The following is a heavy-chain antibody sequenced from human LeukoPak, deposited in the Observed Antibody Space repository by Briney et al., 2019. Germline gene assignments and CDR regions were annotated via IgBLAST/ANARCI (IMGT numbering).Heavy chain of an antibody. J-gene: IGHJ4*02. D-gene: IGHD6-13*01. CDR2: ITGTSGRT. V-gene: IGHV3-23*01. Sequence: GGSLRLSCEVSGLIFSNFAMAWVCQAPGKGLEWVSLITGTSGRTYYAASVKGRFTISRDNSKNTVYLQMNSLRAEDTALYYCAKDHVNAGRLDYWGQGTPVTVSS. CDR1: GLIFSNFA. CDR3: AKDHVNAGRLDY.